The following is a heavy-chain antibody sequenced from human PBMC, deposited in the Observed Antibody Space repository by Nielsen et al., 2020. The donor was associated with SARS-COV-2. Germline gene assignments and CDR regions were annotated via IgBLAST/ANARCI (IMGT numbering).Heavy chain of an antibody. CDR3: AKTSCSSTSCRDYYYYGMDV. Sequence: WIRQPPGKGLEWVAVISYDGSNKYYADSVKGRFTISRDNSKNTLYLQMNSLRAEDTAVYYCAKTSCSSTSCRDYYYYGMDVWGQGTTVTVSS. V-gene: IGHV3-30*18. CDR2: ISYDGSNK. D-gene: IGHD2-2*01. J-gene: IGHJ6*02.